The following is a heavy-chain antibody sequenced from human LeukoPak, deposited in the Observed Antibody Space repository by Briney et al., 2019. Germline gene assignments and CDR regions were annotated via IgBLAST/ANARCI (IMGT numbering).Heavy chain of an antibody. CDR1: GFTFSDYW. Sequence: GGSLRLSCAASGFTFSDYWMYWVRQGPGKRLLSVSRINPDGRTAHYADSVTGRFTIPRDNARNTVYLQMNSLRAEDTGVYYCARATAFQFMGTYISWGLGVLVTVSS. CDR2: INPDGRTA. J-gene: IGHJ5*02. V-gene: IGHV3-74*01. D-gene: IGHD1-7*01. CDR3: ARATAFQFMGTYIS.